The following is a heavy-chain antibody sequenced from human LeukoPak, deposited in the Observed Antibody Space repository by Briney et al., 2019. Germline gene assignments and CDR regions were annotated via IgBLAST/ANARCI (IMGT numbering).Heavy chain of an antibody. D-gene: IGHD1-26*01. CDR3: AKDIPLGGTPYYFDS. CDR2: ITWNTDTI. J-gene: IGHJ4*02. CDR1: GFTFDDYA. V-gene: IGHV3-9*01. Sequence: GGSLRLSCAASGFTFDDYAMHWVRQGPGKGLEWISGITWNTDTIGYADSVMGRFTISRDNAKNSLYLQMNSLRAEDTALYYCAKDIPLGGTPYYFDSWGQGTLVTVSS.